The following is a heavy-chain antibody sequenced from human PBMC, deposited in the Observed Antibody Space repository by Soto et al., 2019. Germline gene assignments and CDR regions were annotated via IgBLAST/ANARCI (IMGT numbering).Heavy chain of an antibody. CDR1: GYTFTSYY. D-gene: IGHD6-13*01. Sequence: GASVKVSCKASGYTFTSYYMHWVRQAPGQGLEWMGWINPNSGGTNHAQKFQGWVTMTRDTSISTAYMELSRLRSDDTAVYYCARAREYSSSSGAFDIWGQGTMVTVSS. V-gene: IGHV1-2*04. J-gene: IGHJ3*02. CDR2: INPNSGGT. CDR3: ARAREYSSSSGAFDI.